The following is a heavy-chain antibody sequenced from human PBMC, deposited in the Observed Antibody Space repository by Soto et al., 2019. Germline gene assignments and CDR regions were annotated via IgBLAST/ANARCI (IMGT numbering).Heavy chain of an antibody. V-gene: IGHV4-4*02. D-gene: IGHD1-7*01. Sequence: PSETLSLTCAVSGGSINSTNWWSWVRQPPGKGLEWIGEIYHSGSTNYNPSLKSRVTISVDTSKNQFSLKLSSVTAADTAVYYCATMGTPATGLYYFDYWGQGTLVTVSS. CDR1: GGSINSTNW. J-gene: IGHJ4*02. CDR2: IYHSGST. CDR3: ATMGTPATGLYYFDY.